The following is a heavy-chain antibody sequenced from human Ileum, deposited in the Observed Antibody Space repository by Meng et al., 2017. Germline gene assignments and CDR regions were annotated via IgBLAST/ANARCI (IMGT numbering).Heavy chain of an antibody. D-gene: IGHD2-15*01. CDR3: VRHGGKYFDS. Sequence: QVRLRGSGPGLVGPSGTLSLTRTVSGGSISGSFYWSWVRQSPGKGLEWIGQIYLAGSPNYNPSLESRVTISVDKSKNQFSLRLTSVTAADTAIFYCVRHGGKYFDSWGQGTLVTVSS. CDR1: GGSISGSFY. V-gene: IGHV4-4*02. J-gene: IGHJ4*02. CDR2: IYLAGSP.